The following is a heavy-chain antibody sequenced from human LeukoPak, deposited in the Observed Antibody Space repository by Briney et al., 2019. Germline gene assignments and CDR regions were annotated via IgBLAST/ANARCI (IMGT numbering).Heavy chain of an antibody. D-gene: IGHD3-22*01. J-gene: IGHJ4*02. V-gene: IGHV3-21*01. Sequence: GGSLRLSCAASGFTFSSYSMNWVRQAPGKGLEWVSSISSSSSYIYYADSVKGRFTISRENAKNSLYLQMNSLRAEDTAVYYCARDFYHDSSGSSFDYWGQGTLVTVSS. CDR2: ISSSSSYI. CDR1: GFTFSSYS. CDR3: ARDFYHDSSGSSFDY.